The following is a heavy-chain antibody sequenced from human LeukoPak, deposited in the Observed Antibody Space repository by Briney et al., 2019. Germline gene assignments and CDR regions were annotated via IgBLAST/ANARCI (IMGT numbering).Heavy chain of an antibody. Sequence: SETLSLTCAVYGGSFSGYYWSWIRQPPGKGLEWIGEINHSGSTNYNPSLKSRVTISVDKSKNQFSLKLSSVTAADTAVYYCARARTYTIFGVVIYYFDYWGQGTLVTVSS. V-gene: IGHV4-34*01. CDR3: ARARTYTIFGVVIYYFDY. D-gene: IGHD3-3*01. CDR2: INHSGST. CDR1: GGSFSGYY. J-gene: IGHJ4*02.